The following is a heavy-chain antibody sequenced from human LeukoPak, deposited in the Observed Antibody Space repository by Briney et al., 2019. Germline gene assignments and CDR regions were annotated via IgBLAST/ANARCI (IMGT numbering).Heavy chain of an antibody. CDR1: GFTFSSYA. CDR2: ISYDETYK. V-gene: IGHV3-30*14. Sequence: PGGSLRLSCVASGFTFSSYAMHWVRQAPGKGLEWVAVISYDETYKCYADSVKGRFTISRDNSKNTLYLQMNSLRAEDTAVYYCARGLLTTWGQGTMVTVSS. D-gene: IGHD3-22*01. CDR3: ARGLLTT. J-gene: IGHJ3*01.